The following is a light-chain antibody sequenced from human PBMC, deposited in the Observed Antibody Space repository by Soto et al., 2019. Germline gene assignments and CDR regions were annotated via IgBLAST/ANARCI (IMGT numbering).Light chain of an antibody. J-gene: IGLJ1*01. CDR3: ISYTLDNIPYG. CDR2: EVN. Sequence: QSVLAQPASVSGSPGQSITISCTGTNSDVGGHNYVSWYQQHPGRAPKLIIYEVNYRPSGSSNRFSGSKSGNTASLTISGLQAEDEADYYCISYTLDNIPYGFGTGTKVTVL. CDR1: NSDVGGHNY. V-gene: IGLV2-14*01.